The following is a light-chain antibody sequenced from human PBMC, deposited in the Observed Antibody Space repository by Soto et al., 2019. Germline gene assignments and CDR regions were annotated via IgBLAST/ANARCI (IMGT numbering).Light chain of an antibody. CDR3: TSYASSSAYV. CDR2: DVS. CDR1: SSDVGGYNR. Sequence: QSALTQPPSVSGSPGQSVAISCTGTSSDVGGYNRVSWYQQAPGKAPKLLIYDVSNRPSGGSTRFSGSKSGNTASLTISGLQAEDEADYYCTSYASSSAYVFGPGTKLTVL. V-gene: IGLV2-18*02. J-gene: IGLJ1*01.